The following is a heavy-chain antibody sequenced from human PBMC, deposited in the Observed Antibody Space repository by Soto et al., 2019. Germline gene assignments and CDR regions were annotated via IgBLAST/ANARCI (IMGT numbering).Heavy chain of an antibody. V-gene: IGHV4-31*03. J-gene: IGHJ4*02. CDR1: GGSISSGGYY. Sequence: SETLSLTCTVSGGSISSGGYYWSWIRQHPGKGLEWIGYIYYSGSTYYNPSLKSRVTISVDTSKNQFSLKLSSVTAADTAVYYCARDKTAVAGSLDYWGQGTLVTVSS. D-gene: IGHD6-19*01. CDR2: IYYSGST. CDR3: ARDKTAVAGSLDY.